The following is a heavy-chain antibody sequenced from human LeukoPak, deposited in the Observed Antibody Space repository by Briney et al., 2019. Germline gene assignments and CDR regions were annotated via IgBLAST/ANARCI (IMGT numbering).Heavy chain of an antibody. D-gene: IGHD2-2*01. CDR3: ARSKYQLLDY. CDR2: IYYSGST. J-gene: IGHJ4*02. Sequence: SETLSLTCTVSGGSISSGGYYWSWIRQHPGKDLEWIGYIYYSGSTYYNPSLKSRVTISVDTSKNQFSLKLSSVTAADTAVYYCARSKYQLLDYWGQGTLVTVSS. CDR1: GGSISSGGYY. V-gene: IGHV4-31*03.